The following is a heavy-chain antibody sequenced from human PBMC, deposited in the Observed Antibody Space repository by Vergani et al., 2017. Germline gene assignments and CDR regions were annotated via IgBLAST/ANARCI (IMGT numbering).Heavy chain of an antibody. J-gene: IGHJ4*02. CDR3: EGDGVDTASHRFFLRFCFDY. CDR2: IIPILGIA. D-gene: IGHD5-18*01. Sequence: QVQLVQFGAEVKKPGSSVKVSCKASGATFSSSAISWVRQAPGQGLEWMGRIIPILGIANYAQKFQGRVTITADKSTSTAYMELSSLRSEDTPVYYCEGDGVDTASHRFFLRFCFDYWGQGTLVIVSA. V-gene: IGHV1-69*04. CDR1: GATFSSSA.